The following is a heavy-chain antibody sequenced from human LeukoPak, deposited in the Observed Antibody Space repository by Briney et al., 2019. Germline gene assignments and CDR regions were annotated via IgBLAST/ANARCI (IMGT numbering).Heavy chain of an antibody. CDR2: IIPIFGTA. CDR1: GGTFSSYA. Sequence: SVKVSCKASGGTFSSYAISWVRQAPGQGLEWMGGIIPIFGTANYAQKFQGRVTITADESTSTAYMELSSLRSEDTAVYYCARDNYYDSSGHPYYFDYWGQGTLVTVSS. J-gene: IGHJ4*02. CDR3: ARDNYYDSSGHPYYFDY. V-gene: IGHV1-69*01. D-gene: IGHD3-22*01.